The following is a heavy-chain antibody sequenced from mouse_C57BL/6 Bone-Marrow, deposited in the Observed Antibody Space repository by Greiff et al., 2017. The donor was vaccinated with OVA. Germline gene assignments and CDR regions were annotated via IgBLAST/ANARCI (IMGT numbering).Heavy chain of an antibody. CDR2: IDPETGGT. J-gene: IGHJ2*01. CDR3: TRYGY. D-gene: IGHD1-1*01. Sequence: LQESGAELVRPGASVTLSCKASGYTFTDYEMHWVKQTPVHGLEWIGAIDPETGGTAYNQKFKGKAILTADKSSSTAYMELRSLTSEDSAVYYCTRYGYWGQGTTLTVSS. CDR1: GYTFTDYE. V-gene: IGHV1-15*01.